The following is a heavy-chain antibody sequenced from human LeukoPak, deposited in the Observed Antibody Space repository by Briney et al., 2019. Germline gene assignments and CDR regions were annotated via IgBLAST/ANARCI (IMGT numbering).Heavy chain of an antibody. V-gene: IGHV3-23*01. D-gene: IGHD3-22*01. CDR2: ISGSGGST. Sequence: GGSLRLSCAASGFTFSSYAMSWVRQAPGKGLEWVSAISGSGGSTYYADSVKGRFTISRDNSKNTLYLQMNSLRAEDTAVYYCAKAPTMIVVVTAYYFDYWGQGTLVTVSS. J-gene: IGHJ4*02. CDR3: AKAPTMIVVVTAYYFDY. CDR1: GFTFSSYA.